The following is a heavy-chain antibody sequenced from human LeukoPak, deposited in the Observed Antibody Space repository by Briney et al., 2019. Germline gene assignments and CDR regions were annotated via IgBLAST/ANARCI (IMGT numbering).Heavy chain of an antibody. Sequence: PGGSLRLSCAASGFTFSSYSMSWVRQAPGKGLEWVSSISSSSSYIYYADSVKGQFTISRDNAKNSLYLQMNSLRAEDTAVYYCARELGYCSSTSCYGLDYWGQGTLVTVSS. V-gene: IGHV3-21*01. D-gene: IGHD2-2*01. J-gene: IGHJ4*02. CDR2: ISSSSSYI. CDR1: GFTFSSYS. CDR3: ARELGYCSSTSCYGLDY.